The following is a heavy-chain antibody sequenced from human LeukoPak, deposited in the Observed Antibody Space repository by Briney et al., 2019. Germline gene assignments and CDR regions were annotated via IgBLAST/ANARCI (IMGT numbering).Heavy chain of an antibody. CDR2: IYSGGST. CDR1: GLTVNSKY. CDR3: TGDVYQH. J-gene: IGHJ1*01. D-gene: IGHD1-14*01. Sequence: GGSLRLSCAASGLTVNSKYMSWVRQAPGKGLEWVSIIYSGGSTNYADSVKGRFTISRDNSKNTVYLQMNSLRAGDTAVYYCTGDVYQHWGQGTLVTVSS. V-gene: IGHV3-53*01.